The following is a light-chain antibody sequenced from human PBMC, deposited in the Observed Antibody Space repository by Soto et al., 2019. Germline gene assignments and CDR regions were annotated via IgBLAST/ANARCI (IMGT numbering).Light chain of an antibody. CDR3: SSYTSSSTLPLYV. V-gene: IGLV2-14*01. CDR2: DVS. J-gene: IGLJ1*01. Sequence: QSALTQPASMSGSPGQSITISCTGTSSDVGGYNYVSWYQQHPGKAPKLMIYDVSNRPSGVSNRFSGSKSGNTASLTISGLQAEDEADYYCSSYTSSSTLPLYVFGTGTKLTVL. CDR1: SSDVGGYNY.